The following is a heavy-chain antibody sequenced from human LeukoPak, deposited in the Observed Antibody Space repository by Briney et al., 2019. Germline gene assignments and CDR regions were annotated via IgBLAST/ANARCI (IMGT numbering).Heavy chain of an antibody. Sequence: GGSLRLSCAASGFTFSKYGMHWVRRAPGKGLEWVAVIWFDGSNRNHADSVKGRFTISRDNSKNTLFLQMNSLRVEDTAVYFCVRDYCSGGSCYESNWFDPWGQGTLVTVSS. J-gene: IGHJ5*02. CDR1: GFTFSKYG. CDR3: VRDYCSGGSCYESNWFDP. V-gene: IGHV3-33*01. CDR2: IWFDGSNR. D-gene: IGHD2-15*01.